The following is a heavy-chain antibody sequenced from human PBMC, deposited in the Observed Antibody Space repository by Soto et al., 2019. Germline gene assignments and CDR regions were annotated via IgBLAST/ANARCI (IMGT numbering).Heavy chain of an antibody. CDR1: GVYLANYP. CDR2: SSPRGDTI. J-gene: IGHJ4*02. Sequence: VGPQILSCVASGVYLANYPMNWVRPPPGKGLEWISYSSPRGDTIYYADSVEGRFTISRDNARNSLSLHMSSLRDEDSALYYCAKGPHTNVGWPYYFESWGQGVSVTVS. D-gene: IGHD6-19*01. CDR3: AKGPHTNVGWPYYFES. V-gene: IGHV3-48*02.